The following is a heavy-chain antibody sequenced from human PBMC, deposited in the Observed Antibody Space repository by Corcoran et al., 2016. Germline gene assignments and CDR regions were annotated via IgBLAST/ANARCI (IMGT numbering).Heavy chain of an antibody. V-gene: IGHV3-53*01. CDR2: IYSSGST. D-gene: IGHD5-18*01. CDR3: ARSGYSYGLYFDY. CDR1: GFTVSSNY. Sequence: EVQLVESGGGLIQPGGSLRLSCAASGFTVSSNYMSWVRQAPGKGLEWVSVIYSSGSTYYADSVKGRFTISRDNSKNTLYLQMNSLRAEDTAVYYCARSGYSYGLYFDYWGQGTLVTVSS. J-gene: IGHJ4*02.